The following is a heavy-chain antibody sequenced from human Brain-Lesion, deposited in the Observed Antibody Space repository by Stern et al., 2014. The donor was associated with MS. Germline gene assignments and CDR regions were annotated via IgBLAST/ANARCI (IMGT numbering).Heavy chain of an antibody. CDR3: ASGYRIFDY. J-gene: IGHJ4*02. D-gene: IGHD5-18*01. CDR2: IHPSGSA. Sequence: VQLVESVPGLVKPSQTLSLTCTVSGGSISSGSDYWSWIRQPVGKGLEWIGRIHPSGSAFYTPSLKSRVTISTDTSMNQFSLELNSATAADTAIYYCASGYRIFDYWGQGILVTVSS. V-gene: IGHV4-61*02. CDR1: GGSISSGSDY.